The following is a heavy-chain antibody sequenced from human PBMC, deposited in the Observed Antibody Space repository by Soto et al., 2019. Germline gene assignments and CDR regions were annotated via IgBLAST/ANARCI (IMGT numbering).Heavy chain of an antibody. CDR2: IYATGTT. CDR1: GASVSGFY. Sequence: XTLSLACTVSGASVSGFYWSWIRKSAGKGLEWIGRIYATGTTDYNPSLKSRVMMSVDTSKKQFSLKFRSLTASDTAVYYCVRDGTKTLRDWFDPWGQGISATVSS. CDR3: VRDGTKTLRDWFDP. D-gene: IGHD1-1*01. J-gene: IGHJ5*02. V-gene: IGHV4-4*07.